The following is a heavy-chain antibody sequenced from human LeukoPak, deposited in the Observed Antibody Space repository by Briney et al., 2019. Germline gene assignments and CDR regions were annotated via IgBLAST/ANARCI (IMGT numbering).Heavy chain of an antibody. CDR1: GYTFTGYY. J-gene: IGHJ4*02. Sequence: GASVKVSCKASGYTFTGYYMHWVRQAPGQGLEWMGWINPNSGGTNYAQKFQGRVTMTRDTSISTAYMELSRLRSDDTAVYYCARGSGITGTTRGANWNWGQGTLVTVSS. D-gene: IGHD1-7*01. V-gene: IGHV1-2*02. CDR2: INPNSGGT. CDR3: ARGSGITGTTRGANWN.